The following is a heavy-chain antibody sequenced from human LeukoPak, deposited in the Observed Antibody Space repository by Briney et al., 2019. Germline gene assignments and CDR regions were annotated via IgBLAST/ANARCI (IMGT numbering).Heavy chain of an antibody. CDR1: GGSFGGYY. CDR3: ARSLTMIPYYYYGMDV. CDR2: IYTSGST. Sequence: SETLSLTCAVYGGSFGGYYWSWIRQPPGKGLEWIGRIYTSGSTNYNPSLKSRVTMSVDTSKNQFSLKLSSVTAADTAVYYCARSLTMIPYYYYGMDVWGQGTTVTVSS. V-gene: IGHV4-59*10. J-gene: IGHJ6*02. D-gene: IGHD3-22*01.